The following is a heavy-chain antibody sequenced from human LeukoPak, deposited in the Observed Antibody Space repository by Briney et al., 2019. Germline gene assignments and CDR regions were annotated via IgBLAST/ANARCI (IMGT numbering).Heavy chain of an antibody. Sequence: SETLSLTCTVSGYSISSGYYWDWIRQPPGKGLEWIGEINHSGSTNYNPSLKSRVTISGDTSKNQFSLKLSSVTAADTAVYYCARHGSRWRGGLVGAFDYWGQGTLVTVSS. V-gene: IGHV4-38-2*02. D-gene: IGHD1-26*01. CDR2: INHSGST. CDR3: ARHGSRWRGGLVGAFDY. CDR1: GYSISSGYY. J-gene: IGHJ4*02.